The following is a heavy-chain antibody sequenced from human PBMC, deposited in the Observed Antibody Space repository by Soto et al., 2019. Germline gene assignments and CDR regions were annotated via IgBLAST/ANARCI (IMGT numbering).Heavy chain of an antibody. Sequence: SETLSLTCPVSGASISSSAYYWSWVLQPPGKGLEWIGYIFHSGSAYYNPSLKGRVTISVDTSKNQFSLKLTSVTAEDTAVFYCARYTFGHDREYHYAMDVWGQGPTVNVSS. D-gene: IGHD3-10*02. CDR3: ARYTFGHDREYHYAMDV. CDR2: IFHSGSA. CDR1: GASISSSAYY. V-gene: IGHV4-30-4*01. J-gene: IGHJ6*02.